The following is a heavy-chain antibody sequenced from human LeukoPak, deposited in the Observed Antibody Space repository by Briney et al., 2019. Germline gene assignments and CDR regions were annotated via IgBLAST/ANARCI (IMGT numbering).Heavy chain of an antibody. V-gene: IGHV3-30*02. CDR1: GFTFSSYW. CDR3: ARVITIFGPVRGNYFDY. Sequence: GGSLRLSCAASGFTFSSYWMHWVRQAPGKGLEWVAFIRYDGSNKYYADSVKGRFTNSRDNSKNTLYLQMNSLRAEDTAVYYCARVITIFGPVRGNYFDYWGQGTLVTVSS. CDR2: IRYDGSNK. J-gene: IGHJ4*02. D-gene: IGHD3-3*01.